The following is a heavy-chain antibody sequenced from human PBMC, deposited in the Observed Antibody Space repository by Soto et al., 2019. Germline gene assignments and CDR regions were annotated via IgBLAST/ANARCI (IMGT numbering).Heavy chain of an antibody. J-gene: IGHJ4*02. V-gene: IGHV1-18*01. CDR1: GYMVVTYG. CDR2: ISAYNGNT. CDR3: ARDFDGSGSYYIDY. D-gene: IGHD3-10*01. Sequence: ASVKVSCKASGYMVVTYGINWVRQAPGQGLEWMGWISAYNGNTKYAQNLQGRVTMTTDASTSTAYMEMRSLRSDDTAVYYCARDFDGSGSYYIDYWGTGTLVTVSS.